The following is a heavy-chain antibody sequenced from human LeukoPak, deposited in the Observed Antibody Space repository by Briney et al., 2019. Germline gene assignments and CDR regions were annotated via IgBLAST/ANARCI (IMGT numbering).Heavy chain of an antibody. V-gene: IGHV1-2*02. D-gene: IGHD6-19*01. CDR2: INPNSGGT. J-gene: IGHJ4*02. Sequence: ASVKGSCKASGYTFTGYYMHWVRQAPGQGLEWMGWINPNSGGTNYAQKFQGRVTMTRDTSISTAYMELSRLRSDDTAVYYCARGHQWLVQPPFAYWCQGTLVTVSS. CDR1: GYTFTGYY. CDR3: ARGHQWLVQPPFAY.